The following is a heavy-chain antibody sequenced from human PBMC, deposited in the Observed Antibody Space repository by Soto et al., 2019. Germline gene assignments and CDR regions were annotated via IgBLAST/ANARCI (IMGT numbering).Heavy chain of an antibody. J-gene: IGHJ4*02. Sequence: QVQLQESGPGLVKPSQTLSLTCTVSGGSISSGGYYWSWIRQHPGKGLEWIGYIYYSGSTYYNPSLKSRVTISVDTSKNQFSLKRSSVTAADTAVYYCARVTELLWFGELTRGGFDYWGQGTLVTVSS. D-gene: IGHD3-10*01. CDR2: IYYSGST. CDR3: ARVTELLWFGELTRGGFDY. V-gene: IGHV4-31*03. CDR1: GGSISSGGYY.